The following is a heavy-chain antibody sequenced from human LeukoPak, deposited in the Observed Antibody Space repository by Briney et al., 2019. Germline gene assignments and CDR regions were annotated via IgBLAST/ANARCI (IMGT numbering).Heavy chain of an antibody. Sequence: ASVKVSCKASGYTFTSYGISWVRQAPGQGLEWMGWISAYNGNTNYAQKLQGRVTMTTDTSTSTAYMELRSLRSDDTAVYYCAREPPLGSGYYYASDYWGKGTLVTVS. CDR3: AREPPLGSGYYYASDY. V-gene: IGHV1-18*01. CDR1: GYTFTSYG. CDR2: ISAYNGNT. J-gene: IGHJ4*02. D-gene: IGHD3-22*01.